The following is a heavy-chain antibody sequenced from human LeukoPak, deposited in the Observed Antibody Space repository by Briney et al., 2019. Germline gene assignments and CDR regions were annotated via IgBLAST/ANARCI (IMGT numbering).Heavy chain of an antibody. CDR1: GFTVSKNY. Sequence: GGSLRLSCAASGFTVSKNYMNWVRQAPGKGLEWVSLIYSGGTTYYADSVKGRFTISRDGSKNTLYLQMNSLRVEDTAVYYCARDPPAVTANTYGWGQGTLVTVSS. CDR3: ARDPPAVTANTYG. V-gene: IGHV3-66*01. D-gene: IGHD5-18*01. CDR2: IYSGGTT. J-gene: IGHJ4*02.